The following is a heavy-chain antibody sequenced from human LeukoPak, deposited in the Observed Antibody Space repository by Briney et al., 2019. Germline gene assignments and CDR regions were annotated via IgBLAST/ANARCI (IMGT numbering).Heavy chain of an antibody. D-gene: IGHD2-15*01. J-gene: IGHJ4*02. Sequence: GGSLRLSCAASGFTFSSYAMSWVRQAPGKGLQWVSSISGSGESTYYADSVKGRFTISRDNSKNTLYLQMNSLRAEDTAVYYCAKRIGYCSGGSCYLEGYFDYWGRGTLVTVSS. V-gene: IGHV3-23*01. CDR3: AKRIGYCSGGSCYLEGYFDY. CDR1: GFTFSSYA. CDR2: ISGSGEST.